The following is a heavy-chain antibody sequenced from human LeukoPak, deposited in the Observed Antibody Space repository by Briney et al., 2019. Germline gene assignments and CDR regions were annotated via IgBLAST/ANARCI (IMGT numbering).Heavy chain of an antibody. V-gene: IGHV3-21*01. CDR3: ARDGNVLLWFGELLSPYYYYGMDV. Sequence: GGSLRLSCAASGFTFSSYSMNWVRQAPGKGLEWGSSISSSSSYIYYADSVKGRFTISRDNAKNSLYLQMNSLRAEDTAVYYCARDGNVLLWFGELLSPYYYYGMDVWGQGTTVTVSS. CDR1: GFTFSSYS. J-gene: IGHJ6*02. D-gene: IGHD3-10*01. CDR2: ISSSSSYI.